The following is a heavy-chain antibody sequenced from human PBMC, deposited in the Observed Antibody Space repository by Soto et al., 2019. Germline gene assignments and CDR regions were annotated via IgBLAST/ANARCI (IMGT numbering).Heavy chain of an antibody. J-gene: IGHJ4*02. CDR1: GYSFTSYW. Sequence: GESLKVCCKGSGYSFTSYWITWVRQMPGKGMEWMGRIDPSDSYTNYSPSFQGHVTISADKSISTAYLQWGSLKASDTAMYYCARAGLAGFDYWGQGTQVTVSS. CDR2: IDPSDSYT. D-gene: IGHD6-13*01. V-gene: IGHV5-10-1*01. CDR3: ARAGLAGFDY.